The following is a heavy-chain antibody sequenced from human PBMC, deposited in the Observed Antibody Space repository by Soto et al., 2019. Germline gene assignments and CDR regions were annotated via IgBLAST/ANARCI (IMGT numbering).Heavy chain of an antibody. V-gene: IGHV4-61*01. Sequence: SETLSLTCTVSGGSVSSGSYYWSWIRQPPGKGLEWIGYIYYSGSTNYNPSLKSRVTISVDTSKNQFSLKLSSVTAADTAVYYCARERYADYWGQGTLVTVSS. CDR3: ARERYADY. CDR1: GGSVSSGSYY. J-gene: IGHJ4*02. CDR2: IYYSGST. D-gene: IGHD1-1*01.